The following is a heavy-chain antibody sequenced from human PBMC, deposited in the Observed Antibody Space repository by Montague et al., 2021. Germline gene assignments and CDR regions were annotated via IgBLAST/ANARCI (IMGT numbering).Heavy chain of an antibody. J-gene: IGHJ4*02. V-gene: IGHV6-1*01. CDR2: TYYRSTWYT. CDR3: AREGVGDLLFSFDS. D-gene: IGHD3-10*01. Sequence: CAISGDSVSNNNAAWNWIRESPSRGLEWLGRTYYRSTWYTDYAVSVKGRIAINPDTSKNQFSLQLNSVTPEDSAVYYCAREGVGDLLFSFDSWGQGTLVTV. CDR1: GDSVSNNNAA.